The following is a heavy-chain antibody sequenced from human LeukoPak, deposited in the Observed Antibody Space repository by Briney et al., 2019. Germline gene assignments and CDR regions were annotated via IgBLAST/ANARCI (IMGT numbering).Heavy chain of an antibody. V-gene: IGHV4-59*03. CDR2: IHYSGSS. J-gene: IGHJ5*01. D-gene: IGHD2-8*01. CDR1: GDSISNFY. Sequence: SSETLSLTRTVSGDSISNFYWNWIRQSPGKGLEWIGNIHYSGSSVYNPSLKSRGTISIDTSRKQFFLKLNSVTAADTAVYFCALAPNSNWFDFWGPGTLVTVSS. CDR3: ALAPNSNWFDF.